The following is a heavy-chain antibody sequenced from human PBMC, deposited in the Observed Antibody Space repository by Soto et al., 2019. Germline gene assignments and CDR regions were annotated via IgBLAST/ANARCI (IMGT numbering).Heavy chain of an antibody. CDR1: GGSISSGGYY. J-gene: IGHJ6*02. V-gene: IGHV4-31*03. CDR2: IYYSGST. D-gene: IGHD5-18*01. CDR3: ARESGYSYGAQNMNYYYYGMDV. Sequence: QVQLQESGPGLVKPSQTLSLTCTVSGGSISSGGYYWSWIRQHPGKGLEWIGYIYYSGSTYYNPSLKSRVTISVDTSKNQFSLKLSSVTAADTAVYYCARESGYSYGAQNMNYYYYGMDVWGQGTTVTVSS.